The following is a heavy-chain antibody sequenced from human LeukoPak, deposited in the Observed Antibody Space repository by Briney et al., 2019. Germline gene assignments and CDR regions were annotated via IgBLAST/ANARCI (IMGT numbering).Heavy chain of an antibody. D-gene: IGHD6-13*01. CDR3: ARVGTAEGTLEDY. V-gene: IGHV3-7*01. CDR1: GYSFSIYW. CDR2: IMHDGSEK. Sequence: GGSLRLSCAASGYSFSIYWMSWVRQPPGKGLEWVANIMHDGSEKNYVDSVKGRFTISRDNTKNSLYLQMNSLRVEDTAVYYCARVGTAEGTLEDYWGQGTLVTVSS. J-gene: IGHJ4*02.